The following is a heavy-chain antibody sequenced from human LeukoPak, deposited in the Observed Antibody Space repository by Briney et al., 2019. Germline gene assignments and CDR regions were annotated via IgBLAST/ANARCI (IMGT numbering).Heavy chain of an antibody. Sequence: ASVKVSCKVSGYTLTELSMHWVRQAPGKGLEWMGGFDPEDGETIYAQKFQGRVTMTEDTSTDTAYMELSSLRSEDTAVYYCATERTVYRGGSSRNWFDPWGQGTLVTVSS. CDR2: FDPEDGET. V-gene: IGHV1-24*01. CDR1: GYTLTELS. J-gene: IGHJ5*02. D-gene: IGHD1-26*01. CDR3: ATERTVYRGGSSRNWFDP.